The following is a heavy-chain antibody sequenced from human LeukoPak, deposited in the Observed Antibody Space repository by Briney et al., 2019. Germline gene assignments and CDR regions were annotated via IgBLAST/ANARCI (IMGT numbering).Heavy chain of an antibody. CDR1: GASISSGAYY. CDR2: IYDSGTT. J-gene: IGHJ4*02. CDR3: ARDRTGYFFDD. Sequence: SETLSLTCTVSGASISSGAYYWSWIRQHPGKGREWIGYIYDSGTTYYNPSLKSRVTISLHTSESQFSLKLSSVTAVDTAVYFCARDRTGYFFDDWSQGTLVTVSS. V-gene: IGHV4-31*03.